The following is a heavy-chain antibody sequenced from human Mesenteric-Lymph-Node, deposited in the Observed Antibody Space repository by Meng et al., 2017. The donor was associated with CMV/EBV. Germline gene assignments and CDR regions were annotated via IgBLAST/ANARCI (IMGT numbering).Heavy chain of an antibody. V-gene: IGHV3-21*01. D-gene: IGHD3-16*01. Sequence: GESLKISCAASGFTFSSYSMNWVRQAPGKGLEWVSSISSSSSYIYYADSVKGRFTISRDNAKNSLYLQMNSLRAEDTAVYYCARVWALASDYWGQGRQVTVSS. CDR1: GFTFSSYS. CDR3: ARVWALASDY. J-gene: IGHJ4*02. CDR2: ISSSSSYI.